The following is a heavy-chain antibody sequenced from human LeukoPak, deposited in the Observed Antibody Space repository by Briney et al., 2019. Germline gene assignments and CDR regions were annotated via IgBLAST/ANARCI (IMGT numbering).Heavy chain of an antibody. V-gene: IGHV3-53*01. CDR2: IYSGGST. J-gene: IGHJ4*02. CDR3: AKDVLRFLEWLPLPSY. Sequence: GGSLRLSCAASGFTVSSNYMSWVRQAPGKGLEWVSVIYSGGSTYYADSVKGRFTISRHNSKNTLYLQMNSLRAEDTAVYYCAKDVLRFLEWLPLPSYWGQGTLVTVSS. D-gene: IGHD3-3*01. CDR1: GFTVSSNY.